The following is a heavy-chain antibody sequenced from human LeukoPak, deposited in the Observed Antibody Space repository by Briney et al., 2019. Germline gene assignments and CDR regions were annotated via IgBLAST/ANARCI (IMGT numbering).Heavy chain of an antibody. D-gene: IGHD3-10*01. J-gene: IGHJ4*02. CDR2: ISGSGGST. Sequence: PGGSLRLSCAASGFTFSSYAMSWVRQAPRKGLEWVSAISGSGGSTYYVDSVKGRFTISRDNSKNTLYLQMNSLRAEDTAVYYCEKENSLCFGELLLYSFDYWAQEPLATVSS. CDR3: EKENSLCFGELLLYSFDY. CDR1: GFTFSSYA. V-gene: IGHV3-23*01.